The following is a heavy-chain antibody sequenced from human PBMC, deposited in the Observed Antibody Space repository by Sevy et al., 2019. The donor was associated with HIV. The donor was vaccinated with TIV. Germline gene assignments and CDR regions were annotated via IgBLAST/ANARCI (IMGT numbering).Heavy chain of an antibody. CDR2: ISSSSYI. CDR3: ARMEEPHFSGWPDFDY. J-gene: IGHJ4*02. CDR1: GFTFSSYS. D-gene: IGHD6-19*01. Sequence: GGSLRLSCAASGFTFSSYSMNWVRQAPGKGLEWVSSISSSSYIYYADSVKGRFTISRDNAKNSLYPQMNSLRAEDTAVYYCARMEEPHFSGWPDFDYWGQGTLVTVSS. V-gene: IGHV3-21*01.